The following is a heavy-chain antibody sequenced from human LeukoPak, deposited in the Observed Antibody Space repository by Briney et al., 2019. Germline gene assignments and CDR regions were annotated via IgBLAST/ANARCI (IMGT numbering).Heavy chain of an antibody. CDR2: IYYSGST. D-gene: IGHD6-19*01. V-gene: IGHV4-59*01. CDR3: ASYTGIAVAGIFPY. Sequence: PSETLSLTCTVSGGSISSYYWSWIRQPPGKGLEWIGYIYYSGSTNYNPSLKSRVTISVDTSKNQFSLKLSSVTAADTAVYYCASYTGIAVAGIFPYWGQGTLVTVSS. CDR1: GGSISSYY. J-gene: IGHJ4*02.